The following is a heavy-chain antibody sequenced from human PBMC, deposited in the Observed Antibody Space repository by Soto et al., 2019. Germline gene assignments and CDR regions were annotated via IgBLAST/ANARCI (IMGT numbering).Heavy chain of an antibody. V-gene: IGHV4-59*01. D-gene: IGHD5-18*01. CDR2: IYYSGST. Sequence: SETLSLTCTVSGFSISSFYLIWIRQPPGKGLEWIGYIYYSGSTNYNPSLKSRVTISVDTSKNQFSLKLSSVTAADTAVYYCASGRIQLWYPFDYWGQGTLVTVSS. CDR1: GFSISSFY. J-gene: IGHJ4*02. CDR3: ASGRIQLWYPFDY.